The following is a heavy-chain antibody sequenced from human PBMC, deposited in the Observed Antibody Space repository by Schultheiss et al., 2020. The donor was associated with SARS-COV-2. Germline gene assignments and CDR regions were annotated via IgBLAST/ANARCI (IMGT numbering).Heavy chain of an antibody. D-gene: IGHD3-22*01. V-gene: IGHV4-59*08. CDR1: GGSFSGYY. CDR2: IDYSGST. J-gene: IGHJ6*02. CDR3: ARHGGLGSGYYSRGYYYYGMDV. Sequence: SETLSLTCAVYGGSFSGYYWGWIRQPPGKGLEWIGIIDYSGSTNYNPSLMSRVTKSVDTSKNQFSLKLSSVTAADTAAYYCARHGGLGSGYYSRGYYYYGMDVWGQGTTVTVSS.